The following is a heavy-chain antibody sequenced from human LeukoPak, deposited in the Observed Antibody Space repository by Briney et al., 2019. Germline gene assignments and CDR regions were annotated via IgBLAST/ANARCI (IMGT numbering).Heavy chain of an antibody. CDR2: ISSSSSYI. CDR1: GFTFSSYS. V-gene: IGHV3-21*01. J-gene: IGHJ4*02. CDR3: ARDSMTPYYFDY. Sequence: PGGSLRLSCAASGFTFSSYSMNWVRQAPGKGLGWVSSISSSSSYIYYADSVKGRFTISRDNAKNSLYLQMNSLRAEDTAVYYCARDSMTPYYFDYWGQGTLVTVSS.